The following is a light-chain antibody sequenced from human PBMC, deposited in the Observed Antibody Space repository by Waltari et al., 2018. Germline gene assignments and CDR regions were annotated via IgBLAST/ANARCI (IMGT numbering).Light chain of an antibody. V-gene: IGKV3-15*01. CDR2: GAS. CDR1: QSISSQ. J-gene: IGKJ3*01. Sequence: EIVMTQSPATLSVSPGERATLSCRASQSISSQLAWYQQKPGQAPRLLIYGASTRATGIPARFRGSVSGTEFTLTISSLQSEDFAVYFCQQYHESPPITFGPGTKVDIK. CDR3: QQYHESPPIT.